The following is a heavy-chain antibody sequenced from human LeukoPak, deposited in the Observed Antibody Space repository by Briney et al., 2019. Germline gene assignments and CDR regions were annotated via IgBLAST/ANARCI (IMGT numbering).Heavy chain of an antibody. CDR1: GGSISSGGYS. D-gene: IGHD7-27*01. CDR2: IYHSGGT. Sequence: SQTLSLTCAVSGGSISSGGYSWSWIRQPPGKGLEWIGYIYHSGGTYYNPSLNSRLTISVDRSKNQFSLTLSSVTAADTALYFCARGVDLGRAYYFDSWGQGTLVTVSS. CDR3: ARGVDLGRAYYFDS. V-gene: IGHV4-30-2*01. J-gene: IGHJ4*02.